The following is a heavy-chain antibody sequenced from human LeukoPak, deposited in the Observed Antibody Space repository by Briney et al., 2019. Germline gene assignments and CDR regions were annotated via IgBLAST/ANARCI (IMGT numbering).Heavy chain of an antibody. J-gene: IGHJ5*02. Sequence: GGSLRLSCAASGFTFSSYAMSWIRQALGKGLEWVSAISSGGGNTDYADSVKGRFTISRDDSKNTVFLQMNSLRAEDTGVYYCANRISGSSSWGQGTLVTVSS. D-gene: IGHD1-26*01. CDR2: ISSGGGNT. CDR3: ANRISGSSS. CDR1: GFTFSSYA. V-gene: IGHV3-23*01.